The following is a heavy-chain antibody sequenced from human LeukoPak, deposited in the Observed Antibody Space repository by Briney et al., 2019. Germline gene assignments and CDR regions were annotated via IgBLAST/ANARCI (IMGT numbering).Heavy chain of an antibody. CDR3: ARAIHDY. V-gene: IGHV1-2*02. Sequence: ASVKVSCKASGYTFTGYYIHWVRQAPGQGLEWMGWINPDSGATKYTQKFQGRVTMTRDTSISTAYMELSRLRSDDTAVYYCARAIHDYWGQGTLVTVSS. D-gene: IGHD3-3*01. CDR2: INPDSGAT. CDR1: GYTFTGYY. J-gene: IGHJ4*02.